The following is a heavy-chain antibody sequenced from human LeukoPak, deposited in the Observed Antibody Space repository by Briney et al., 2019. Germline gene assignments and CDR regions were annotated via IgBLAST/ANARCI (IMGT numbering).Heavy chain of an antibody. CDR3: ARATYYYDSSGYWYFDL. CDR2: IYASGST. D-gene: IGHD3-22*01. CDR1: GGSISCGSYY. J-gene: IGHJ2*01. Sequence: SETLSLTCTVYGGSISCGSYYWSSIRQPAGKGLEGVGRIYASGSTNYNPSLKSRVTISVDTSKNQFSLKLSSVTAADTAVYYCARATYYYDSSGYWYFDLWGRGTLVTDSS. V-gene: IGHV4-61*02.